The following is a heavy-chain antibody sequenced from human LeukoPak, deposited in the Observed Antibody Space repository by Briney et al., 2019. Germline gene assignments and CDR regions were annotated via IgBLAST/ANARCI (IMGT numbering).Heavy chain of an antibody. D-gene: IGHD2-15*01. Sequence: ASETLSLTCAVYGGSFSGYYWSWIRQPPGKGLEWIGEINHSGSTNYNPSLKSRVTISVDTSKNQFSLKLSSVTAADTAVYYCARGWGYCSGGSCPDYWGQGTLVTVSS. CDR1: GGSFSGYY. J-gene: IGHJ4*02. CDR3: ARGWGYCSGGSCPDY. V-gene: IGHV4-34*01. CDR2: INHSGST.